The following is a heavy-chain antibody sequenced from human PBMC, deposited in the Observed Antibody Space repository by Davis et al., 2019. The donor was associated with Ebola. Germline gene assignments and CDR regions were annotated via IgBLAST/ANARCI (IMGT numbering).Heavy chain of an antibody. J-gene: IGHJ6*02. V-gene: IGHV3-21*01. CDR3: ARWDDFWSGYYGMDV. CDR1: GFTFSSYS. Sequence: GESLKISCAASGFTFSSYSMNWVRQAPGKGLEWVSSISSSSSYIYYADSVKGRFTISRDNAKNSLYLQMNSLRAEDTAVYYCARWDDFWSGYYGMDVWGQGTTVTVSS. D-gene: IGHD3-3*01. CDR2: ISSSSSYI.